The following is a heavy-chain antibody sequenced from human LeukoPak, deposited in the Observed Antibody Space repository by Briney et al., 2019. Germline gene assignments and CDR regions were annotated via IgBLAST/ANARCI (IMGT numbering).Heavy chain of an antibody. CDR3: ARVPYGSGTYTDY. D-gene: IGHD3-10*01. J-gene: IGHJ4*02. CDR2: ITYDGSDK. CDR1: GFTFNTYA. V-gene: IGHV3-30-3*01. Sequence: GGSLRLSCAASGFTFNTYAMHWVRQAPGKGLECVAVITYDGSDKYYADSVKGRFTISRDNSKNTVYLQMNSLRAEDTAVYYCARVPYGSGTYTDYWGRGTLVTVSS.